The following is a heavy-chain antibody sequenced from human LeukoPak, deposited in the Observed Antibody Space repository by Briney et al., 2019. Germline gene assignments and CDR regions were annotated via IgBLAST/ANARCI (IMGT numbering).Heavy chain of an antibody. CDR3: AAWTDRGYNY. D-gene: IGHD3-22*01. CDR2: INPEGTEK. J-gene: IGHJ4*02. CDR1: GFTFSKSW. Sequence: GGSLRLSCAASGFTFSKSWMNWVRQAPGKGLEWGANINPEGTEKRFVDAVEGRFTMSIDNAENSLYLQMNSLRAEDTATYYCAAWTDRGYNYWGQGSVVAVSP. V-gene: IGHV3-7*01.